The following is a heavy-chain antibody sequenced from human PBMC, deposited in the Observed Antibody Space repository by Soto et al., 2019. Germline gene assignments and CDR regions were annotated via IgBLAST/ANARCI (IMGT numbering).Heavy chain of an antibody. CDR1: GFTFSSYG. CDR2: ISYDGSNK. Sequence: GGSLRLSCAASGFTFSSYGMHWVRQAPGKGLEWVAVISYDGSNKYYADSVKGRFTISRDNSKNTLYLQMNSLRAEDTAVYYCAKDLVSAAMASGYFDYWGQGTLVTVSS. V-gene: IGHV3-30*18. D-gene: IGHD2-2*01. CDR3: AKDLVSAAMASGYFDY. J-gene: IGHJ4*02.